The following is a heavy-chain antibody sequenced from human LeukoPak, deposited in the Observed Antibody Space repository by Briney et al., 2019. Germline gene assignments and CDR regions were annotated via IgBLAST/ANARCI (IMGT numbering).Heavy chain of an antibody. CDR1: GFTFSSYW. CDR2: IKQDGREK. V-gene: IGHV3-7*01. Sequence: GVSLRLSCAASGFTFSSYWMSWVRQAPGKGLEWVANIKQDGREKHYVDSVKGRFTISRDNAKNSLYLQMNSLRAGDTAVYYCARVLIAARPGEFRYYGMDVWGQGTTVTVSS. J-gene: IGHJ6*02. CDR3: ARVLIAARPGEFRYYGMDV. D-gene: IGHD6-6*01.